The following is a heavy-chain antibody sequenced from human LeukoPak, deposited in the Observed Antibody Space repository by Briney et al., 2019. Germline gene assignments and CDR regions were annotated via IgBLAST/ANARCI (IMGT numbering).Heavy chain of an antibody. Sequence: SETLSLTCAVYGASFSDYYCSWIRQPPGKGLEWIGEINHSGSTNYNPSLKSRVTISVDTSKNQFSLKLSSVTAADTAVYYCARVSFFRWAATRPSYYYYYMDVRGKGTTVTISS. CDR1: GASFSDYY. V-gene: IGHV4-34*01. CDR3: ARVSFFRWAATRPSYYYYYMDV. CDR2: INHSGST. J-gene: IGHJ6*03. D-gene: IGHD2-15*01.